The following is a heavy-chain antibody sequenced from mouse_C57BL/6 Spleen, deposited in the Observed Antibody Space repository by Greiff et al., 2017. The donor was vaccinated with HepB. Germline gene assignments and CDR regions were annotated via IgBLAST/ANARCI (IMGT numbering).Heavy chain of an antibody. CDR1: GFTFSSYG. J-gene: IGHJ4*01. Sequence: EVKVVESGGDLVKPGGSLKLSCAASGFTFSSYGMSWVRQTPDKRLEWVATISSGGSYTYYPDSVKGRFTISRDNAKNTLYLQMSSLKSEDTAMYYCARLGYEGGMDYWGQGTSVTVSS. CDR2: ISSGGSYT. V-gene: IGHV5-6*01. CDR3: ARLGYEGGMDY. D-gene: IGHD2-2*01.